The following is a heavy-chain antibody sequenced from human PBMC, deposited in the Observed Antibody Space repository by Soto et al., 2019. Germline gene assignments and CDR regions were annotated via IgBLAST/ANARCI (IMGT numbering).Heavy chain of an antibody. CDR3: VRLIGNSWLDS. CDR1: GDSVSTNSAT. V-gene: IGHV6-1*01. Sequence: QVQLQQSGPGLVKPSQTLSLTCDISGDSVSTNSATWNWIRQSPSRGLEWLGRTYYRSKWFDDYAVSVKSRITSSPDMYNNRISLQLNSVPPDDTAVYYCVRLIGNSWLDSWGQGTLVTVSS. CDR2: TYYRSKWFD. D-gene: IGHD2-8*01. J-gene: IGHJ5*01.